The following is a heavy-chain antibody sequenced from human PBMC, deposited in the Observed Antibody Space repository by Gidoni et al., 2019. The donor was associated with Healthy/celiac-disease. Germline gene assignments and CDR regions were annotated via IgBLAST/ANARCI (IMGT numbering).Heavy chain of an antibody. Sequence: EVQLVESGGGLVQPGGSLRLPCAPSGFPVSSNYMGWVRQAPGKGLEWVSVIYSGGSTYYADSVKGRFTISRDNSKNTLYLQMNSLRAEDTAVYYCARDQIYGDPPYYYYGMDVWGQGTTVTVSS. CDR2: IYSGGST. D-gene: IGHD4-17*01. V-gene: IGHV3-66*01. J-gene: IGHJ6*02. CDR3: ARDQIYGDPPYYYYGMDV. CDR1: GFPVSSNY.